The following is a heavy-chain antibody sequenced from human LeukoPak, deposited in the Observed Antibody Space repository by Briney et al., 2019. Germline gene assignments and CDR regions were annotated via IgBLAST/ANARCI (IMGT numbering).Heavy chain of an antibody. J-gene: IGHJ4*02. Sequence: PGGSLRLSCAASGFTFSSYWMHWVRQAPGKGLVWVSRINSDGRSTSYADSLKGRFTISRDNAKNTLYLQMNSLRAEDTAVYYCVSGEKAFDYWGQGTLVTVSS. V-gene: IGHV3-74*01. CDR1: GFTFSSYW. CDR2: INSDGRST. CDR3: VSGEKAFDY. D-gene: IGHD5-24*01.